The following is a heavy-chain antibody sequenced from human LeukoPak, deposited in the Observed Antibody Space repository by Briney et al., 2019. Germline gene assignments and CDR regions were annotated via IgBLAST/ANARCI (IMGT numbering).Heavy chain of an antibody. CDR1: GLPVSSNY. Sequence: GGSLSLSCEGPGLPVSSNYMSWVRQAPGKGLEWVSVFYSGGSTYYADSVKGRFTISRDNSKNTLYPQMNSLRAEDTAVYYCARDSRIAVAGLAGYYYYGMDVWGQGTTVTVSS. V-gene: IGHV3-53*01. J-gene: IGHJ6*02. D-gene: IGHD6-19*01. CDR3: ARDSRIAVAGLAGYYYYGMDV. CDR2: FYSGGST.